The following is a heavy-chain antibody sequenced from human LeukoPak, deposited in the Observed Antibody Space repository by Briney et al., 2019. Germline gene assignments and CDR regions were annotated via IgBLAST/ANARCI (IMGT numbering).Heavy chain of an antibody. CDR2: ISAYSGNT. J-gene: IGHJ6*02. V-gene: IGHV1-18*01. CDR3: ATYSYAYGMDV. Sequence: APVKVSCKASGYTFTNYGISWVRQAPGQGLQWMGWISAYSGNTNYAQKLQGRVTMTTDTSTRTAYMELRSLRSDDTAVYYCATYSYAYGMDVWGQGTTVTVSS. CDR1: GYTFTNYG. D-gene: IGHD5-18*01.